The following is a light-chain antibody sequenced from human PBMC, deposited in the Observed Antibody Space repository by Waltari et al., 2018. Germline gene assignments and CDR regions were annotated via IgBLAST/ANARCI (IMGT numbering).Light chain of an antibody. J-gene: IGKJ2*01. CDR3: QQSHTSPVT. CDR1: QDINIS. CDR2: GAS. V-gene: IGKV1-39*01. Sequence: DIQMTQSPSSLSASVGDRVTISCYSSQDINISLNWYQHKTGEAPKLLIYGASTLHSGVPSRFAGSGSGTKFTLTINGLQPEDFASYFCQQSHTSPVTFGQGTTLE.